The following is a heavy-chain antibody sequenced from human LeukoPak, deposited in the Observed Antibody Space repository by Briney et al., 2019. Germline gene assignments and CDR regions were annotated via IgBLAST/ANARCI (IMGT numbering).Heavy chain of an antibody. J-gene: IGHJ4*02. CDR2: TRNKANNYAT. V-gene: IGHV3-72*01. CDR3: TRWRSGTSD. D-gene: IGHD4-23*01. Sequence: PGGSLRLSCAASGYTFSDHYIDWVRQAPGKGLEWVGHTRNKANNYATEYAASVKGRFTISRDDSRNSVYQQMNSLKTEDTAVYYCTRWRSGTSDWGQGTLVTVYS. CDR1: GYTFSDHY.